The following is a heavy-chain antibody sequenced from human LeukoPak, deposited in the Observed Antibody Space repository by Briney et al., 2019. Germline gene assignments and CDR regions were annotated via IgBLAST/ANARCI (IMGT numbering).Heavy chain of an antibody. CDR3: ASDQEREYSGYDPFDR. D-gene: IGHD5-12*01. CDR1: GFTFSTNW. V-gene: IGHV3-74*01. J-gene: IGHJ5*02. CDR2: IKGDGTST. Sequence: GGSLRLSCAASGFTFSTNWMHWVRQAPGKGLVWVSGIKGDGTSTTYEDSVKGRFTISRDNAMNTLYLQMNSLRVKDTAVYYCASDQEREYSGYDPFDRWGQGTLVTVSA.